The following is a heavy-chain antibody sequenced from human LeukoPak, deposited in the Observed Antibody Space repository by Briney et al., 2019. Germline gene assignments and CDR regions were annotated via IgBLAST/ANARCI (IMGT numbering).Heavy chain of an antibody. Sequence: GGSLRLSCAASGFTFSSYGMHWVRQAPGKGLEWVAVIWSDGSNKYYADSVKGRFTISRDNSKNTLYLQMNSLRAEDTAVYYCARESPFGFTISLWGQGTMVTVSS. CDR3: ARESPFGFTISL. CDR2: IWSDGSNK. CDR1: GFTFSSYG. J-gene: IGHJ3*01. V-gene: IGHV3-33*01. D-gene: IGHD3-9*01.